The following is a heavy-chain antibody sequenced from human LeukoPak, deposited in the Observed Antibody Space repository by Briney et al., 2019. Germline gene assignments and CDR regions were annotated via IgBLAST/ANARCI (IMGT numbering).Heavy chain of an antibody. CDR2: IYHSGST. CDR3: ARVPSYSGWAYFDY. V-gene: IGHV4-4*02. J-gene: IGHJ4*02. D-gene: IGHD6-19*01. CDR1: GGSISSSNW. Sequence: PSETLSLTCAVSGGSISSSNWWSWVRQPPGKGLEWIGEIYHSGSTNYNPSLKSRVTISVDKSKNQFSLKLSSVTAADTAVYYCARVPSYSGWAYFDYWGQGTLVTVSS.